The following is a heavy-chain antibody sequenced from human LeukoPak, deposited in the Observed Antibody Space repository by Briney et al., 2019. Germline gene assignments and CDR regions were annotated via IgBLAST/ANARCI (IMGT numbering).Heavy chain of an antibody. CDR1: GFTFSSYS. V-gene: IGHV3-21*01. CDR3: ARDLGGSSSPA. J-gene: IGHJ4*02. Sequence: GGSLRLSCAASGFTFSSYSMNWARQAPGKGLEWVSSISSSSSYIYYADSVKGRFTIFRDNAKNSLYLQMNSLRAEDTAVYYCARDLGGSSSPAWGQGTLVTVSS. D-gene: IGHD6-6*01. CDR2: ISSSSSYI.